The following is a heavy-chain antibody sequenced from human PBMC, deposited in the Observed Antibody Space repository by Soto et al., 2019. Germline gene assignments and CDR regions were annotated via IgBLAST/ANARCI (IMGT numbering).Heavy chain of an antibody. J-gene: IGHJ5*02. V-gene: IGHV4-59*01. Sequence: PSETLSLTCTVSGGSISSYYWSWIRQPPGKGLEWIGYIYYSGSTNYNPSLKSRVTISVDTSKNQFSLKLSSVTAADTAVYYCARVGYDSSGYYWRWFDPWGQGTQVTVSS. D-gene: IGHD3-22*01. CDR3: ARVGYDSSGYYWRWFDP. CDR1: GGSISSYY. CDR2: IYYSGST.